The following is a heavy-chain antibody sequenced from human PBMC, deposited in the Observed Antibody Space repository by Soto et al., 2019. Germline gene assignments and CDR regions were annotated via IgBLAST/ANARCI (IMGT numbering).Heavy chain of an antibody. D-gene: IGHD2-15*01. V-gene: IGHV3-30-3*01. J-gene: IGHJ4*02. CDR1: GFTFSSYA. CDR3: ARGGGFVVAIQPNDY. CDR2: ISYDGSNK. Sequence: GGSLRLSCAASGFTFSSYAMHWVRQAPGKGLEWVAVISYDGSNKYYADSVKGRFTISRDNSKNTLYLQMNSLRAEDTAVYYCARGGGFVVAIQPNDYWGQGTLVTVSS.